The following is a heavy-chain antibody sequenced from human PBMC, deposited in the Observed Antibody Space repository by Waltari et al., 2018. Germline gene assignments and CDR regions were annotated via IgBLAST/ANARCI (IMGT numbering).Heavy chain of an antibody. CDR2: IYHSGST. V-gene: IGHV4-38-2*01. D-gene: IGHD6-6*01. CDR1: GYSISSGYY. Sequence: QVQLQESGPGLVKPSETLSLTCAVSGYSISSGYYWGWIRQPPGKGLEWSGSIYHSGSTYYNPSLKSRVTISVDTSKNQFSLKLSSVTAADTAVYYCARWGYSSSSAHFDYWGQGTLVTVSS. CDR3: ARWGYSSSSAHFDY. J-gene: IGHJ4*02.